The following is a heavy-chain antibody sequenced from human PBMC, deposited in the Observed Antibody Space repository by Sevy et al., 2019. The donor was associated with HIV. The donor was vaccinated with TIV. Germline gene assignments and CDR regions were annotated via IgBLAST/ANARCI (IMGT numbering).Heavy chain of an antibody. J-gene: IGHJ4*02. CDR3: AKDYWADGYNLYYFDY. D-gene: IGHD5-12*01. Sequence: GGYLRLSCAASGFTFSSYAMSWVRQAPGKGLEWFSAISGSGGSTYYADSVKGQFTISRDNSKNMLYLQMNSLRAEDTTVYLYAKDYWADGYNLYYFDYWGQGTLVTVSS. CDR1: GFTFSSYA. V-gene: IGHV3-23*01. CDR2: ISGSGGST.